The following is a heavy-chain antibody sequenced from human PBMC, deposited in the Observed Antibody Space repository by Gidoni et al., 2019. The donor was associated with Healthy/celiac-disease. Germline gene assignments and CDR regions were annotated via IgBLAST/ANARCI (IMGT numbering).Heavy chain of an antibody. CDR1: GFTFSSYA. V-gene: IGHV3-30-3*01. CDR3: ARDGPGGDCSSTSCYAGGAFDI. CDR2: ISHDGSNK. Sequence: QVQLVESGGGVVQPGRSLRLSCAASGFTFSSYAMHWVRQAPGKGLEGVAVISHDGSNKYYADSVKGRFTISRDNSKNTLYLQMNSLRAEDTAVYYCARDGPGGDCSSTSCYAGGAFDIWGQGTMVTVSS. J-gene: IGHJ3*02. D-gene: IGHD2-2*01.